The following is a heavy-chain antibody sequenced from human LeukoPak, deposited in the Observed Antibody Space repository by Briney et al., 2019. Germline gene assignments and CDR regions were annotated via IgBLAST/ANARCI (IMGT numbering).Heavy chain of an antibody. CDR1: GGSISSYY. CDR2: IYRGGST. Sequence: SETLSLTCTVSGGSISSYYWSWIRQPAGKGLEWIGRIYRGGSTNYHPTLQTRVTMSVDSSNNQFSLKLSSVTAADTAVFYCARENTGSYREFDYWGQGTLVTVSS. D-gene: IGHD1-26*01. J-gene: IGHJ4*02. V-gene: IGHV4-4*07. CDR3: ARENTGSYREFDY.